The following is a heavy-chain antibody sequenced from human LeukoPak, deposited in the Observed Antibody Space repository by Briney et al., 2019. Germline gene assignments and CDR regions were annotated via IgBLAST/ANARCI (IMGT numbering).Heavy chain of an antibody. D-gene: IGHD3-22*01. J-gene: IGHJ4*02. Sequence: PSETLSLTCAVYGGAFSGYYWSWIRQPPGKGLEWIGEINHSGSTYYNPSLKSRVTISVDTSKNQFSLKLSSVTAADTAVYYCARGIDSSGYQMYWGQGTLVTVSS. CDR1: GGAFSGYY. CDR2: INHSGST. CDR3: ARGIDSSGYQMY. V-gene: IGHV4-34*01.